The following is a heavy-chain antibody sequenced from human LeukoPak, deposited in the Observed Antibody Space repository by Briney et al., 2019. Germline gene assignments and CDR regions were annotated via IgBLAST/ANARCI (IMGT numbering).Heavy chain of an antibody. Sequence: SETLSLTCAVYGGSFSGYYWTWIRQPPGKGLEWIGQINHSGSTNYNPSLKSRVTISVDTSKNQFSLKLSSVTAADTAVYYCARHSGSSPKYYYYYYMDVWGKGTTVTVSS. CDR2: INHSGST. CDR1: GGSFSGYY. V-gene: IGHV4-34*01. J-gene: IGHJ6*03. CDR3: ARHSGSSPKYYYYYYMDV. D-gene: IGHD6-6*01.